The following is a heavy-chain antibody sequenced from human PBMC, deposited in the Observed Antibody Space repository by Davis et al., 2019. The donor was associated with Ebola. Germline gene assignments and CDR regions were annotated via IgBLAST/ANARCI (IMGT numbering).Heavy chain of an antibody. D-gene: IGHD4-11*01. V-gene: IGHV1-2*06. CDR3: ARGHNYAHEY. CDR2: VILKSGAT. CDR1: LYTFTDYN. Sequence: SVPVSCKASLYTFTDYNIHWMRQAPGQGLEWLGRVILKSGATNYAQKFQGRVTMTRDTSISTVYMELSSLRYDDTADYYCARGHNYAHEYWGQGTLVTVSS. J-gene: IGHJ4*02.